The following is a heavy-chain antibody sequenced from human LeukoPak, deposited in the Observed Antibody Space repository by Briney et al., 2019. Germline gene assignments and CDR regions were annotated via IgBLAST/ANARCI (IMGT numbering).Heavy chain of an antibody. Sequence: SETLSLTCTVSGGSISSSSYYWGWIRQPPGKGLEWIGSIYYSGSTYYNPSLKSRVTISVDTSKNQFSLKLSSVTAADTAVYYCARIIRGYSGYGGIYYYYYGMDVWGQGTTVTVSS. D-gene: IGHD5-12*01. CDR1: GGSISSSSYY. V-gene: IGHV4-39*01. CDR2: IYYSGST. J-gene: IGHJ6*02. CDR3: ARIIRGYSGYGGIYYYYYGMDV.